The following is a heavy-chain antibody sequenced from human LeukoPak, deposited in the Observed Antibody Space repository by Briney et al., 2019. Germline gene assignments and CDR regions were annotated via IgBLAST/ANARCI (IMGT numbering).Heavy chain of an antibody. Sequence: ASETLSLTCTVSGGSISAYYWSWIRQPPGKGLEYIGYISYTGSTNSNSSLKSRLTISVDTSKNQFSLKLRSVTAADTAMYYCASRHYYGEFAFDKWGRGTLVTVSS. CDR2: ISYTGST. J-gene: IGHJ4*02. V-gene: IGHV4-59*08. D-gene: IGHD4-17*01. CDR1: GGSISAYY. CDR3: ASRHYYGEFAFDK.